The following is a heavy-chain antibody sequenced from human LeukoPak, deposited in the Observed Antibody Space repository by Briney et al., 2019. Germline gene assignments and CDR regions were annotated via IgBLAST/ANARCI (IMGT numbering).Heavy chain of an antibody. V-gene: IGHV4-39*07. Sequence: PSETLSLTCTVSGGSISSSSYYWGWIRQPPGKGLEWIGSLYYTGSTYYNLSLKSRVTISVDTSKNQFSLKLSSVTAADTAVYYCAYNSWYLGRGGGFDYWGQGTLVTVSS. CDR2: LYYTGST. D-gene: IGHD6-13*01. CDR1: GGSISSSSYY. CDR3: AYNSWYLGRGGGFDY. J-gene: IGHJ4*02.